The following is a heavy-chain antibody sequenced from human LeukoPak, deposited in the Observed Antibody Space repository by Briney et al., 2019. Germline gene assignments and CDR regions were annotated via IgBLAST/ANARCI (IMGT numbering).Heavy chain of an antibody. CDR3: ARNHYYARHAFDI. Sequence: PGGSLRLSCAASGFTFSDYYMSWIRQAPGKGLEWVSYISSSGSTIYYADSVKGRFTISRDNAKNSLYLQMNSLRAEDTAVYYCARNHYYARHAFDIWGQGTMVTVSS. J-gene: IGHJ3*02. CDR1: GFTFSDYY. CDR2: ISSSGSTI. D-gene: IGHD3-10*01. V-gene: IGHV3-11*01.